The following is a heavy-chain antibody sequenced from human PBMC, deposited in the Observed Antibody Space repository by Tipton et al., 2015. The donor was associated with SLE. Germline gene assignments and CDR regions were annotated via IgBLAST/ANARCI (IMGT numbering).Heavy chain of an antibody. CDR3: ARTDYDFWSGLYRVYYYMDV. CDR1: GYSISSGHF. V-gene: IGHV4-38-2*01. CDR2: IYHTGST. Sequence: TLSLTCSVSGYSISSGHFWGWIRQPPGKGLEWIEIIYHTGSTYYNPSLKSRVTISVDTSKNQFSLKLTSVTAADTAVYYCARTDYDFWSGLYRVYYYMDVWGKGTTVTVSS. D-gene: IGHD3-3*01. J-gene: IGHJ6*03.